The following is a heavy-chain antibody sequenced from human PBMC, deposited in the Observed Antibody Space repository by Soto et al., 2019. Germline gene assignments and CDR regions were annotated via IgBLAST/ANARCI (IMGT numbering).Heavy chain of an antibody. D-gene: IGHD6-6*01. J-gene: IGHJ4*02. CDR3: ARVPHSSSETYYFDY. V-gene: IGHV1-69*13. CDR2: IIPIFGTA. CDR1: GGTFSSYA. Sequence: VASVKVSCKASGGTFSSYAISWVRQAPGQGLEWMGGIIPIFGTANYAQKFQGRVTITADESTSTAYMELSSLRSEDTAVYYCARVPHSSSETYYFDYWGQGTLVTVSS.